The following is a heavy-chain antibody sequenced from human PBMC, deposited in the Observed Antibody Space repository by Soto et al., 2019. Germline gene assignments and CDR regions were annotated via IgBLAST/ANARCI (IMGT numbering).Heavy chain of an antibody. CDR2: IIPIIGII. J-gene: IGHJ5*01. CDR1: GGTFSTYT. Sequence: SVKVSCKASGGTFSTYTITWVRQAPGQGLEWMGRIIPIIGIINYAQQFQGRVTITADKSTKTAYMELSSLRSEDTAVYYCARSVVVTVIRPQEQKWFDSWGQGTLVTVSS. D-gene: IGHD2-21*02. CDR3: ARSVVVTVIRPQEQKWFDS. V-gene: IGHV1-69*02.